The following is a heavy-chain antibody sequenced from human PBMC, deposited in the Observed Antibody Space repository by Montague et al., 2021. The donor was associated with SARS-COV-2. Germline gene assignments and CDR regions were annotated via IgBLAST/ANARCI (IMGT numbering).Heavy chain of an antibody. Sequence: SLRLSCAASGFTFSSYAMHWVRQAPGKGLEWVAVISYDGSNKYYADSVKGRFTISRDNSKNTLYLQMNSLRAEDTAVYYCAREGEMATIWVGYYYYYGMDVWGQGTTVTVSS. CDR3: AREGEMATIWVGYYYYYGMDV. CDR1: GFTFSSYA. J-gene: IGHJ6*02. CDR2: ISYDGSNK. V-gene: IGHV3-30*04. D-gene: IGHD5-24*01.